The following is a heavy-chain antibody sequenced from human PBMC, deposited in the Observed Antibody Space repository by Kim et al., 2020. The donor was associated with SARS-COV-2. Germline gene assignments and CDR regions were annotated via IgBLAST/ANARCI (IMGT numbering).Heavy chain of an antibody. CDR3: ARLHYDISRTYFDY. J-gene: IGHJ4*02. D-gene: IGHD3-22*01. V-gene: IGHV5-51*01. Sequence: SQSVQGPVTISADKSVSTAYLQWRSLKASDTAMYYCARLHYDISRTYFDYWGQGTLVTVSS.